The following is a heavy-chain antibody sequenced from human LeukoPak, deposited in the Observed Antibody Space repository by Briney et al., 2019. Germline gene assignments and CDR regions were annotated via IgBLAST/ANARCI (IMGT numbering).Heavy chain of an antibody. CDR3: AKTYCGGDCPTTIDY. CDR1: GFIFSSYG. CDR2: IRYDGSNK. J-gene: IGHJ4*02. Sequence: GGSLRLSCAASGFIFSSYGMHWVRQAPGKGLEWVAFIRYDGSNKYYADSVKGRFTISRDNSKNTLYLQMNSLRAEDTAVYYCAKTYCGGDCPTTIDYWGQGTLVTVSS. V-gene: IGHV3-30*02. D-gene: IGHD2-21*01.